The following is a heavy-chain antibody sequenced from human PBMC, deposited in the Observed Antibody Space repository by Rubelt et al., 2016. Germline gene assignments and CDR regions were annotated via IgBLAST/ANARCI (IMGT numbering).Heavy chain of an antibody. CDR3: ARDSGLINYDSSGYYAY. D-gene: IGHD3-22*01. CDR2: IYSGGSP. V-gene: IGHV3-66*01. J-gene: IGHJ4*02. Sequence: GLEWVSVIYSGGSPYYADSVKGRFTISRDNSKNTLYLQMNSLRAEDTAVYYCARDSGLINYDSSGYYAYWGQGTLVTVSS.